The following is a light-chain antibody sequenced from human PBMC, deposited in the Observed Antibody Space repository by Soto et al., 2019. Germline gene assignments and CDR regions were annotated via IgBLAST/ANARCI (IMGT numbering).Light chain of an antibody. CDR1: SSDVGGYNY. CDR2: EVS. V-gene: IGLV2-8*01. Sequence: QSVLTQPPSASGSPGQSVTISCTGTSSDVGGYNYVSWYQQHPGKAPKLMIYEVSKRPSGVPDRFSGSKSGNTASLTVSGLQAEDEADYYCSSYAGSNNSGEVFGTGTKLTVL. CDR3: SSYAGSNNSGEV. J-gene: IGLJ1*01.